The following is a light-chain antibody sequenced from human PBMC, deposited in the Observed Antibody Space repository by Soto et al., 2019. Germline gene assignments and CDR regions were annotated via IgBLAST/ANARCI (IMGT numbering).Light chain of an antibody. Sequence: QSVLTRPASVSGSPGQSITISCTGTSSDVGGYNFVSWYQQHPGKAPKLMIYDVSNRPSGVSNRFSGSKSGNTASLTISGLQAEDEADYYCSSYTSSSTGVFGTGTKVTVL. CDR2: DVS. CDR3: SSYTSSSTGV. V-gene: IGLV2-14*01. J-gene: IGLJ1*01. CDR1: SSDVGGYNF.